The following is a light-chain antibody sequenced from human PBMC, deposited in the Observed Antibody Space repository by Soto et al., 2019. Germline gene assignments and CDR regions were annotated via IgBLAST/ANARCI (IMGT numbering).Light chain of an antibody. CDR2: KAS. Sequence: DIQMTQSPSTLSASVGDRVTITCRASQRINTWLAWYQQKPGKAPKLLIYKASSLGSGVPSRFSGSGSGTEFTLTISSLQPDDFAIYYCQQYNSHSSYTFGQGTKLEIK. CDR1: QRINTW. J-gene: IGKJ2*01. V-gene: IGKV1-5*03. CDR3: QQYNSHSSYT.